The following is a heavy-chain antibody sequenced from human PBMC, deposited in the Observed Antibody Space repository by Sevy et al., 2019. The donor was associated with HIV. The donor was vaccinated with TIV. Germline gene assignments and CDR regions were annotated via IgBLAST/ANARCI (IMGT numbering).Heavy chain of an antibody. D-gene: IGHD3-3*01. J-gene: IGHJ4*02. Sequence: GGSLRLSCEASAINIRDYWMNWVRQAPGKGLEWVANINPDGSKIYYADSVKGRFTISRDSAKNSLFLQMTSLRAEDTAVYYCAKDRDFWRAACYFDYWGQGTLVTVSS. V-gene: IGHV3-7*04. CDR1: AINIRDYW. CDR2: INPDGSKI. CDR3: AKDRDFWRAACYFDY.